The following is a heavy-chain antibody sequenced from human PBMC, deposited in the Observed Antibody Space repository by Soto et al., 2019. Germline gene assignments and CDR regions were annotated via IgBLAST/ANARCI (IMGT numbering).Heavy chain of an antibody. CDR3: ARGLMAGFYYDSRGRGAEYFQH. V-gene: IGHV1-69*12. D-gene: IGHD3-22*01. CDR2: IIPIFGTA. J-gene: IGHJ1*01. Sequence: QVQLVQSGAEVKKPGSSVKVSCKASGGTFSSYAISWVRQAPGQGLEWMGGIIPIFGTANYAQKFQGRVKITADESTSTAYMELSSLRSEDTAVYYCARGLMAGFYYDSRGRGAEYFQHWGQGTLVTVSS. CDR1: GGTFSSYA.